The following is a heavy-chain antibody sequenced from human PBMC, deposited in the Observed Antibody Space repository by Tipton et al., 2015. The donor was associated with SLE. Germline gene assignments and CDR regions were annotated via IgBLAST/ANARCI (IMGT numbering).Heavy chain of an antibody. D-gene: IGHD6-25*01. Sequence: LRLSCTVSGGSISNYYWNWIRQPPGKGLEWIGYIFYSGSTNYNPSLKSRVTISVDTSKNQFSLKLKSVTAADTAVYYCVGGDSYWFDPWGQGTLVTVSS. CDR2: IFYSGST. CDR1: GGSISNYY. CDR3: VGGDSYWFDP. J-gene: IGHJ5*02. V-gene: IGHV4-59*08.